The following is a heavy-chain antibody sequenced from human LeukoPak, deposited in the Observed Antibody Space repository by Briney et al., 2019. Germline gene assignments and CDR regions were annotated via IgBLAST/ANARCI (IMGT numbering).Heavy chain of an antibody. CDR2: IKQDGSEK. Sequence: GGSLRLSCAASGFTFSSYAMSWVRQAPGKGLEWVANIKQDGSEKYYVDSVKGRFTISRDNAKNSLYLQMNSLRAEDTAVYYCARLLWFGELLHWFDPWGQGTLVTVSS. D-gene: IGHD3-10*01. V-gene: IGHV3-7*01. CDR3: ARLLWFGELLHWFDP. CDR1: GFTFSSYA. J-gene: IGHJ5*02.